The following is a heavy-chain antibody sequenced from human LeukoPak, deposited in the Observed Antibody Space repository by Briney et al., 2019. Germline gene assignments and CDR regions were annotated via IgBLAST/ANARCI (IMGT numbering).Heavy chain of an antibody. CDR2: VSSSSSYI. CDR3: ASSSSGWYGY. D-gene: IGHD6-19*01. V-gene: IGHV3-21*01. CDR1: GFTFNRYS. J-gene: IGHJ4*02. Sequence: GGSLRLSCAASGFTFNRYSMNWVRQAPGKGLEWVSSVSSSSSYIYYADSVKGRFTISGDNAKNSLYLQMNSLRAEDTAEYYRASSSSGWYGYWGQGTLVTVSS.